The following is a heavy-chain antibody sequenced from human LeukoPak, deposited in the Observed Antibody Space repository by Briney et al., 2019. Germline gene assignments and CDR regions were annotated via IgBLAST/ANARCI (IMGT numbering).Heavy chain of an antibody. CDR2: ISWNSGSI. V-gene: IGHV3-9*01. D-gene: IGHD3-10*01. CDR1: GFTFDDYA. Sequence: GRSLRLSCAASGFTFDDYAMHWVRQAPGKGLEWVSGISWNSGSIGYADSVKGRFTISRDNAKNSLYLQMNSLRAEDTALYYCAKDPGDYYGSGSYYNLAGGFDIWGQGTMVTVSS. CDR3: AKDPGDYYGSGSYYNLAGGFDI. J-gene: IGHJ3*02.